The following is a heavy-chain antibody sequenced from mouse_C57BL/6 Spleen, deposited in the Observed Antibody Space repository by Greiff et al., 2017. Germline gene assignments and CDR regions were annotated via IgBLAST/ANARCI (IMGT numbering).Heavy chain of an antibody. CDR1: GYTFTSYW. V-gene: IGHV1-64*01. CDR2: IHPNSGST. J-gene: IGHJ3*01. Sequence: VQLQQPGAELVKPGASVKLSCKASGYTFTSYWMHWVKQRPGQGLEWIGMIHPNSGSTNYNEKFKSKATLTVDKSSSTAYMQLSSLTSEDSAVYYCARRGGYGNYIFAYWGQGTLVTVSA. CDR3: ARRGGYGNYIFAY. D-gene: IGHD2-1*01.